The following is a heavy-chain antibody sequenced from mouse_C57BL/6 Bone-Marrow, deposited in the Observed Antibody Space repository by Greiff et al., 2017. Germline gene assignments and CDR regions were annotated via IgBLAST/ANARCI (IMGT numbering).Heavy chain of an antibody. Sequence: QVQLQQPGAELVRPGTSVKLSCTASGYTFTSYWMHWVKQRPGQGLEWIGVIDPSDSYTNYNQKFKGKATLTVDTSSNTAYLQLSSLTSEVAAVYCSERHSSSLFDYWGQGTTLSVAS. V-gene: IGHV1-59*01. CDR3: ERHSSSLFDY. J-gene: IGHJ2*01. CDR1: GYTFTSYW. CDR2: IDPSDSYT. D-gene: IGHD1-1*01.